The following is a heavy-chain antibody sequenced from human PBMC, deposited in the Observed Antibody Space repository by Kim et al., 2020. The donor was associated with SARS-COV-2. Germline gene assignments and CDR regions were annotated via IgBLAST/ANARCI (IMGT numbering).Heavy chain of an antibody. Sequence: GGSLRLSCAASRFTFSTYLMHWVRQAPGKGLEWVALISFDGSNEYYTDSVKGRFTISRDNSKNTLYLQMNSLRAEDTAVYYCARGREIAATAHFGHFGDWGQGACVIVSS. J-gene: IGHJ4*02. CDR3: ARGREIAATAHFGHFGD. CDR1: RFTFSTYL. CDR2: ISFDGSNE. D-gene: IGHD6-13*01. V-gene: IGHV3-30*04.